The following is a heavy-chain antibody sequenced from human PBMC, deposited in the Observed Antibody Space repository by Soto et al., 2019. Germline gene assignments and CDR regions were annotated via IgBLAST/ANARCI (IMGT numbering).Heavy chain of an antibody. J-gene: IGHJ6*02. Sequence: GGSLRLSCAASGFTFSTFGMHWVRQAPGKGLEWVAVISYAGSNKYYADSVKGRFTISRDNAKNSLYLQMNSLRAEDTAVYYCAREDYGDSSLGWGMDVWGQGTTVTVSS. CDR1: GFTFSTFG. D-gene: IGHD4-17*01. CDR3: AREDYGDSSLGWGMDV. CDR2: ISYAGSNK. V-gene: IGHV3-30*03.